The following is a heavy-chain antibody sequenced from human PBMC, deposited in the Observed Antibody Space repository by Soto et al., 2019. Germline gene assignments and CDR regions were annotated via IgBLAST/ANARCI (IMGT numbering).Heavy chain of an antibody. J-gene: IGHJ3*02. CDR1: GGSIGSGGYY. CDR3: ARSLRFGDAFDI. D-gene: IGHD3-10*01. V-gene: IGHV4-61*08. CDR2: IYYSGST. Sequence: PSETLSLTCAVSGGSIGSGGYYWSWIRQPPGKGLEWIGYIYYSGSTNYNPSLKSRVTISVDTSKNQFSLKLSSVTAADTAVYYCARSLRFGDAFDIWGQGTMVTVSS.